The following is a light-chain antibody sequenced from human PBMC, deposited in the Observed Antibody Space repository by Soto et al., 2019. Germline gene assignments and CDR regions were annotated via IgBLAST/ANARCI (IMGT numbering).Light chain of an antibody. CDR3: CSYGGYFWV. CDR2: DVT. CDR1: SSDVGGYDY. J-gene: IGLJ3*02. V-gene: IGLV2-11*01. Sequence: QSVLTQPRSVSGSPGQSVTISCTGTSSDVGGYDYVSWFQHHPGKVPKLMIYDVTKRPSGVPDRFSASKSDNTASLTISGLQAEDEADYYCCSYGGYFWVFGGGTKLTVL.